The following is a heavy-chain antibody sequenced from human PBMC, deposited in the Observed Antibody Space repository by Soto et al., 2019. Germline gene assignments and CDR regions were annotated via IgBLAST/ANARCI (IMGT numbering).Heavy chain of an antibody. D-gene: IGHD3-3*01. CDR1: GFTFSSYA. V-gene: IGHV3-23*01. Sequence: GGSLRFSCAASGFTFSSYAMSWVRQAPGKGLEWVSAISGSGGSTYYADSVKGRFTISRDNSKNTLYLQMNSLRAEDTAVYYCAKLSWSDFWSGYSYPFFDYWGQGTLVTVSS. CDR3: AKLSWSDFWSGYSYPFFDY. CDR2: ISGSGGST. J-gene: IGHJ4*02.